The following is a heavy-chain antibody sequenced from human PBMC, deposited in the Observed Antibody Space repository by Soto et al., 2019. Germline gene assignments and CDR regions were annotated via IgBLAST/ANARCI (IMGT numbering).Heavy chain of an antibody. D-gene: IGHD2-2*02. J-gene: IGHJ5*02. Sequence: PSESLSLTCAASGGSISSSNLWSWVRQPPGKGLEWIGEIYHSGSTNYNPSLKSRVTISVDKSKNQFSLKLSSVTAADTAVYYCARGIVVVPAAIWSYHWFDPWGQRTLVTVSS. V-gene: IGHV4-4*02. CDR1: GGSISSSNL. CDR3: ARGIVVVPAAIWSYHWFDP. CDR2: IYHSGST.